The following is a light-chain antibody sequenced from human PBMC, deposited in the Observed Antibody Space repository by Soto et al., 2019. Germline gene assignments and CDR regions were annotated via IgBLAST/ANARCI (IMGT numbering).Light chain of an antibody. V-gene: IGKV3-20*01. Sequence: EILLTQSPGTLSLSPGERATLSCRASQSVSSSYLAWYQQKPGQAPRLLIYDASNRATGIPARFSGSGSGTDFTLTISRLEPVDFAVYYCHQYGSAQTFGQGTKVDIK. CDR3: HQYGSAQT. CDR2: DAS. CDR1: QSVSSSY. J-gene: IGKJ1*01.